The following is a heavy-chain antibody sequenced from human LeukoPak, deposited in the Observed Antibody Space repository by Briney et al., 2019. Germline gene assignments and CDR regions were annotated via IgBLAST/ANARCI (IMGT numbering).Heavy chain of an antibody. V-gene: IGHV1-2*06. D-gene: IGHD3-16*01. J-gene: IGHJ3*01. CDR2: IDPNSGDT. Sequence: ASMRVSCKASGHSFNAYYIHRVRQAPGQGLQWMGRIDPNSGDTKYTQKFQGRVSMTRDTSISTAYMELSRLTSDDTAVYYCATFTAPRNAFDLWGQGTMVTVSS. CDR1: GHSFNAYY. CDR3: ATFTAPRNAFDL.